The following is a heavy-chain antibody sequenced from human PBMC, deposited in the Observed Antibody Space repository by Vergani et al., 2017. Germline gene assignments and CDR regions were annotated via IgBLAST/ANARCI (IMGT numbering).Heavy chain of an antibody. CDR1: GGSFSGYY. V-gene: IGHV4-34*01. Sequence: QVQLQQWGAGLLKPSETLSLTCAVYGGSFSGYYWGWIRQPPGKGLEWIGEINHSGSTNYNPSLKSRVTISLDTSKNQFSLKLSSVTAADTAVYYCVRAPHRNGMDVWGQGTTVTVSS. CDR3: VRAPHRNGMDV. J-gene: IGHJ6*02. CDR2: INHSGST.